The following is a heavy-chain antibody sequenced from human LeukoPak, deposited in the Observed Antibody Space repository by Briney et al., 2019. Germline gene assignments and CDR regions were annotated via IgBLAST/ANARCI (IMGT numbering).Heavy chain of an antibody. CDR3: ASGPSYSGSNEYFDS. V-gene: IGHV7-4-1*02. Sequence: GASVKVSCTASGYTFSSYTMNWVRQAPGQGLEWMGWINTNTGNPTYAQDYTGRFVFSLDTSVSTTYLQISRLKAEDTAVYYCASGPSYSGSNEYFDSWGQGTLVTVSS. D-gene: IGHD1-26*01. CDR1: GYTFSSYT. CDR2: INTNTGNP. J-gene: IGHJ4*02.